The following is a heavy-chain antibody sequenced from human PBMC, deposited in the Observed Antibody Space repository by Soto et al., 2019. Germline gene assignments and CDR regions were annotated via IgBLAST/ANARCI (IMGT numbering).Heavy chain of an antibody. CDR1: SGSISSSNW. D-gene: IGHD2-15*01. V-gene: IGHV4-4*02. CDR3: AREKSCSGGSCYSRDAFDI. Sequence: SETLSLTCAISSGSISSSNWLSWVRQPPGKGLEWIGEIYHSGSTNYNPSLKSRVTISVDKSKNQFSLKLSSVTAADTAVYYCAREKSCSGGSCYSRDAFDIWGQGTMVTVSS. J-gene: IGHJ3*02. CDR2: IYHSGST.